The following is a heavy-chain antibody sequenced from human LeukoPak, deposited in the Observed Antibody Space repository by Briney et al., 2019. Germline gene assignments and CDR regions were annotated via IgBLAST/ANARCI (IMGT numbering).Heavy chain of an antibody. Sequence: GGSLRLFCAASGFTFSSYAMSGVRQAPGKGLEGGSAISGSGGSTYYADAVRGRFTISGDNGKNTLYLQMNNLRAEHTAVYYCAKSVVVLAARYFDYWAQGTLVTVSS. D-gene: IGHD2-15*01. J-gene: IGHJ4*02. CDR2: ISGSGGST. CDR1: GFTFSSYA. V-gene: IGHV3-23*01. CDR3: AKSVVVLAARYFDY.